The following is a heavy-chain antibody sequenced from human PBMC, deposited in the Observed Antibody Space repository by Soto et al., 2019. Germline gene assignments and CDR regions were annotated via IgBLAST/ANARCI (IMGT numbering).Heavy chain of an antibody. CDR3: ARGYCSGGSCSGYYMDV. Sequence: LRLSCAASGFTFSSCWMHWVRQAPGKGLVWVSRINSDGSSTSYADSVKGRFTISRDNAKNTLYLQMNSLRAEDTAVYYCARGYCSGGSCSGYYMDVWGKGTTVTVSS. V-gene: IGHV3-74*01. CDR1: GFTFSSCW. J-gene: IGHJ6*03. CDR2: INSDGSST. D-gene: IGHD2-15*01.